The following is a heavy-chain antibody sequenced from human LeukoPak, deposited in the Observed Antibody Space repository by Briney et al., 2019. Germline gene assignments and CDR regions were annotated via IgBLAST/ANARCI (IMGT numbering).Heavy chain of an antibody. J-gene: IGHJ5*02. CDR1: GFTFSSYW. CDR3: TRGGDGTAAADNWFDP. CDR2: INSDGSST. Sequence: PGGSLRLSCAASGFTFSSYWMHWVRQAPGKGLVWVSRINSDGSSTSYADSVKGRFTISRDNAKNTLYLQMNSLRAEDTAVYYCTRGGDGTAAADNWFDPWGQGTLVTVSS. V-gene: IGHV3-74*01. D-gene: IGHD6-13*01.